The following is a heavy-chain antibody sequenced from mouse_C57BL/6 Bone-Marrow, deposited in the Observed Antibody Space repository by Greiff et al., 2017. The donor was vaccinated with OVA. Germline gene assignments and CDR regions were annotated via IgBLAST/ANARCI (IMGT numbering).Heavy chain of an antibody. CDR2: IHPNSGST. CDR1: GYTFTSYW. D-gene: IGHD2-2*01. J-gene: IGHJ1*03. V-gene: IGHV1-64*01. Sequence: VQLQQPGAELVKPGASVKLSCKASGYTFTSYWMHWVKQRPGQGLEWIGMIHPNSGSTNYNEKFKSKATLTVDKSSSTAYMQLSSLTSEDSAVYYCARALLWFPHWYFDVWGTGTTVTVSS. CDR3: ARALLWFPHWYFDV.